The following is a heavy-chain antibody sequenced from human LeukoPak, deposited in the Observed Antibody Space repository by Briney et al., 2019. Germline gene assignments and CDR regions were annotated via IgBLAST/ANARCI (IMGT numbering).Heavy chain of an antibody. D-gene: IGHD4-17*01. CDR3: ARGWLAETTVVTPYNY. V-gene: IGHV1-69*01. Sequence: SVKVSCKASGGTFSTYATSWVRQAPGQGLEWMGGIIPMFGKANYAQKFQGRVTITADESTSTAYMELSGLRSDDTAVYYCARGWLAETTVVTPYNYWGQGTLVTVSS. J-gene: IGHJ4*02. CDR1: GGTFSTYA. CDR2: IIPMFGKA.